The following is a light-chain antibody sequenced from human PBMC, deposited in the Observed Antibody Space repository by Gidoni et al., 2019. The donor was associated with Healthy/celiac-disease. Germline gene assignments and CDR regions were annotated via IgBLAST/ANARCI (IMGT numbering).Light chain of an antibody. V-gene: IGKV3-20*01. J-gene: IGKJ5*01. CDR2: GAS. CDR3: QQYGSSRGIT. CDR1: QRVSSSY. Sequence: EIVLTQSPGTLSLSPVERANLACRASQRVSSSYLAWYQQKPGQAPRLLIYGASSRATGIPDRFSGSGSGTDFTLTISRLEPEDFAVYYCQQYGSSRGITFGQGTRLESK.